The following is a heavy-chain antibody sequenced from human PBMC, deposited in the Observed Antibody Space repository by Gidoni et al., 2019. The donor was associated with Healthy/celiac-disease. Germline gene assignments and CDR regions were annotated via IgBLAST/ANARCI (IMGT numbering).Heavy chain of an antibody. D-gene: IGHD6-13*01. J-gene: IGHJ4*02. CDR1: GYTFTSYY. Sequence: QVQLVQSGAEVKKPGASVKVSCTASGYTFTSYYMHWVRPAPGQGLEWMGIINPSGGSTSYAQKFQGRVTMTRDTSTSTVYMELSSLRSEDTAVYYCAGASYSSSWTHLTLDYWGQGTLVTVSS. V-gene: IGHV1-46*01. CDR3: AGASYSSSWTHLTLDY. CDR2: INPSGGST.